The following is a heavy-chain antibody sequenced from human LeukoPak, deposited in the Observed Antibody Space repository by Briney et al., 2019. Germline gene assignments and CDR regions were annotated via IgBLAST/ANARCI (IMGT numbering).Heavy chain of an antibody. V-gene: IGHV1-18*01. Sequence: ASVTVSCKASGYTFTSYGISWVRQAPGQGLEWMGWISAYNGNTNYAQKLQGRVTTTTDTSTSTAYMELRSLRSDDTAVYYCARAREVGLLWFGELAPPPDYWGQGTLVTVSS. CDR2: ISAYNGNT. J-gene: IGHJ4*02. CDR1: GYTFTSYG. CDR3: ARAREVGLLWFGELAPPPDY. D-gene: IGHD3-10*01.